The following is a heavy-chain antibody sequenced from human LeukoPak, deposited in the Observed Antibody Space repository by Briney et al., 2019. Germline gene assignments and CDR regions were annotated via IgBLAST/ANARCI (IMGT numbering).Heavy chain of an antibody. CDR1: GGTFSRNA. D-gene: IGHD2-15*01. CDR2: FIPMVGVE. CDR3: ARVQAVGVPVAIDAYYSYGMGV. Sequence: GASVKVSCKAPGGTFSRNAISWVRQAPGQGLEWMGRFIPMVGVETYAQSFQGRVTITADRSTSTAYMELSSLRSEDTAVYYCARVQAVGVPVAIDAYYSYGMGVWGQGTAVTVSS. V-gene: IGHV1-69*04. J-gene: IGHJ6*02.